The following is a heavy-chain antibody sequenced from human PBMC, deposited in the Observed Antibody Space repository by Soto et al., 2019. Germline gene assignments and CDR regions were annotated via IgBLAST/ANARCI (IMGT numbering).Heavy chain of an antibody. CDR3: VRDAAERGEFDTFAY. CDR1: GDSVTSNVW. J-gene: IGHJ4*02. V-gene: IGHV4-4*02. CDR2: AYHNGLT. Sequence: RSETLSLTCAVSGDSVTSNVWWRWVRQPPGKGLEWIGEAYHNGLTDYNPSLKSRVTMSVDTSKNEFSLKLTSLNAADTAIYYCVRDAAERGEFDTFAYWGQGTLVTVS. D-gene: IGHD2-15*01.